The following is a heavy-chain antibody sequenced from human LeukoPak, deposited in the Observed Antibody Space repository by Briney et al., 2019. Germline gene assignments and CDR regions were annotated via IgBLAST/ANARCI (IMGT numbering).Heavy chain of an antibody. CDR2: IKQDGSEK. D-gene: IGHD1-26*01. V-gene: IGHV3-7*03. CDR3: ARADRDWGWELLVDY. Sequence: ESLRLSCTASGFTFSNAWMSWVRQAPGKGLEWVANIKQDGSEKYYVDSVKGRFTISRDNAKNSLYLQMNSLRAEDTAVYYCARADRDWGWELLVDYWGQGTLVAVSS. CDR1: GFTFSNAW. J-gene: IGHJ4*02.